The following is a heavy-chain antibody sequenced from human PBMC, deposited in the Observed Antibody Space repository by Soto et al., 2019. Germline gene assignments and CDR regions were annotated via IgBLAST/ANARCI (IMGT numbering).Heavy chain of an antibody. CDR3: ARDSLTGNYFDP. V-gene: IGHV4-30-2*01. CDR1: GGSISSGGYA. CDR2: IYHSGYT. Sequence: QVRLQESGSGLVKPSQTQSLTCAVSGGSISSGGYAWNWIRQPPGKGLEWIGYIYHSGYTSYNPSLKNRVTIAVDKSKNQFSLTLSFVTASDTAVYYCARDSLTGNYFDPCGQGTLVTVSS. D-gene: IGHD1-1*01. J-gene: IGHJ5*02.